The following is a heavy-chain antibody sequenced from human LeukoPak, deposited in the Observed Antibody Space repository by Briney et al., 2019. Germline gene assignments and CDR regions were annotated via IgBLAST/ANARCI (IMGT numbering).Heavy chain of an antibody. D-gene: IGHD2-8*02. J-gene: IGHJ5*02. Sequence: EPLSLTCTVSGLPFNVYYWSWIRQSPGKGPEWIGEVSPGGYIKYNPSLKSRVTISVDTSESQLSLRLSSVTAADTAMYYCARIRCGHTGDICYNHWAQGTLVTVSS. CDR3: ARIRCGHTGDICYNH. CDR1: GLPFNVYY. CDR2: VSPGGYI. V-gene: IGHV4-34*01.